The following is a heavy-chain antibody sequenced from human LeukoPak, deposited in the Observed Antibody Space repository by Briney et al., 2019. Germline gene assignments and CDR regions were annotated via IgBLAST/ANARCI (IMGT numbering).Heavy chain of an antibody. V-gene: IGHV3-48*01. CDR3: ARALGSGYPGSKDY. CDR2: ISSSSRTI. CDR1: GFTFSSYS. Sequence: GSLRLSCAASGFTFSSYSMNWVRQAPGEGLEWLSYISSSSRTIYYADSVKGRFTISRDNAKNSLYLQMNSLRAEDTAVYYCARALGSGYPGSKDYWGQGTLVTVSS. D-gene: IGHD5-12*01. J-gene: IGHJ4*02.